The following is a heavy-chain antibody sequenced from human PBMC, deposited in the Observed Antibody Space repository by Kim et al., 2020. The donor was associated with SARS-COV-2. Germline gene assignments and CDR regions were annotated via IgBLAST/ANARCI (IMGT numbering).Heavy chain of an antibody. CDR2: ISGSGGST. V-gene: IGHV3-23*01. Sequence: GGSLRLSCAASGFTFSSYGMSWVRQAPGQGLEWVSGISGSGGSTYYTASVKGRFTISRENSKNTLYLQMNSLRAEDTAVYYCAKDRWTGYSSPRAYDYWGQGTLVTVSS. CDR1: GFTFSSYG. D-gene: IGHD6-19*01. J-gene: IGHJ4*02. CDR3: AKDRWTGYSSPRAYDY.